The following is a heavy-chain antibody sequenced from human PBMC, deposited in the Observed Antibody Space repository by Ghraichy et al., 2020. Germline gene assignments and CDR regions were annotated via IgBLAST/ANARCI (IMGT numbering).Heavy chain of an antibody. D-gene: IGHD2-2*01. CDR3: ARAGASRDIVVVPAAPGGWFDP. CDR2: INHSGST. V-gene: IGHV4-34*01. J-gene: IGHJ5*02. CDR1: GGSFSGYY. Sequence: SETLSLTCAVYGGSFSGYYWSWIRQPPGKGLEWIGEINHSGSTNYNPSLKSRVTISVDTSKNQFSLKLSSVTAADTAVYYCARAGASRDIVVVPAAPGGWFDPWGQGTLVTVSS.